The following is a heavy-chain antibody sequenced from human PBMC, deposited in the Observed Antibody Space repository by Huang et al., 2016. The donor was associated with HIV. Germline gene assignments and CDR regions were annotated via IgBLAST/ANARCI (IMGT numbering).Heavy chain of an antibody. V-gene: IGHV3-30*04. D-gene: IGHD6-19*01. CDR2: LSNDGRNK. J-gene: IGHJ5*02. CDR3: ARSAVPGDGDWFDP. CDR1: GFTFPNYA. Sequence: QVQLVESGGGLVQPGRSLRLSCAASGFTFPNYAIHWVRQHPGKGLEWVGLLSNDGRNKFYAASVKGLFPISRDNSKSTLYLLMNSLRVDDTALYYCARSAVPGDGDWFDPWGQGTLVTVSS.